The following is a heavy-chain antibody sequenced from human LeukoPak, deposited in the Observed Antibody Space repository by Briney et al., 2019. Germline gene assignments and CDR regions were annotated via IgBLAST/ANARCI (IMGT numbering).Heavy chain of an antibody. CDR3: ARADVLLWFGESLTDYGMDV. CDR1: GGSFSDYY. J-gene: IGHJ6*02. Sequence: SETLSLTCAVYGGSFSDYYGSWIRQPPGKGLEWIGEINHSGSTNYNPSLKSRVTISVDTSKNQFSLKLSSVTAADTAVYYCARADVLLWFGESLTDYGMDVWGQGNTVTVSS. CDR2: INHSGST. V-gene: IGHV4-34*01. D-gene: IGHD3-10*01.